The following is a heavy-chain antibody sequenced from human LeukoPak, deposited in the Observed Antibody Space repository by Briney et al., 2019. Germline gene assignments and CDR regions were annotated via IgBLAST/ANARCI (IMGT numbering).Heavy chain of an antibody. J-gene: IGHJ3*02. CDR3: ARALFYYDSSSDDAFDI. Sequence: PSETLSLTCTVSGGSISSYYWSWIRQPPGKGLEWIGYIYYSGSTNYNPSLKSRVTISVDTSKNQFSLKLSSVTAADTAVYYCARALFYYDSSSDDAFDIWGQGTMVTVSS. CDR2: IYYSGST. V-gene: IGHV4-59*01. CDR1: GGSISSYY. D-gene: IGHD3-22*01.